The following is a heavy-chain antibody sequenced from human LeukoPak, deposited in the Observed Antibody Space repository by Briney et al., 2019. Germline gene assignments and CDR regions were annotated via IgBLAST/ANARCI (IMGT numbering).Heavy chain of an antibody. V-gene: IGHV3-48*01. J-gene: IGHJ4*02. Sequence: PGGSLRLSCAASGFRFSSYSMNWVRQAPGKGLEWVSYISSSSSTIYYADSVKGRFTIFRDNAKNSLYLQMNSLRAEDTALYYCAKGYSSSWYVGIDYWGQGTLVTVSS. CDR1: GFRFSSYS. D-gene: IGHD6-13*01. CDR2: ISSSSSTI. CDR3: AKGYSSSWYVGIDY.